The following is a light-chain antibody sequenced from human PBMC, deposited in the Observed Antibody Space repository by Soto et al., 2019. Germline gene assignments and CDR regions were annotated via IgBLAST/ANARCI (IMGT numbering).Light chain of an antibody. J-gene: IGKJ4*01. CDR1: QSIGSE. Sequence: DILMTQSPSSLSASIGDRGTITCRASQSIGSELAWYQQKPGKAPKLLIYKASSLESGVPSTFSGSGSGTEFSLTVSSLQPDDFATYYCLQYLTYPLTFGGGTKVDIK. V-gene: IGKV1-5*03. CDR3: LQYLTYPLT. CDR2: KAS.